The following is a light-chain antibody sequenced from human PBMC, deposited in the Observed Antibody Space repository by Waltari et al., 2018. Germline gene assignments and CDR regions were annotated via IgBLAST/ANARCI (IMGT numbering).Light chain of an antibody. CDR2: GVT. V-gene: IGLV2-14*03. Sequence: QSALTQPASVSGSPGQSITISCTGTSSDLGGYAYVSWYQQHPGKAPKLMIYGVTNRPSGVSNRFTGSKSGNTASLTISGLQAEDEADYYCSSHTRSSTHVFGGGTKVTVL. CDR1: SSDLGGYAY. J-gene: IGLJ2*01. CDR3: SSHTRSSTHV.